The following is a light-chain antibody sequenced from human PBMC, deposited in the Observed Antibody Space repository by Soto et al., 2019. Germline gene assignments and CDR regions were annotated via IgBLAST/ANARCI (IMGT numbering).Light chain of an antibody. Sequence: IVMAQSPATVSISAVDISTISSSPSKSVISYLAWYQQKPGQAPRLLIYDASNRATGIPARFSGSGSGPHFTLTISRREPADFVVYYCQQRSHWPLTFGQGTKVVIK. CDR3: QQRSHWPLT. CDR2: DAS. CDR1: KSVISY. V-gene: IGKV3-11*01. J-gene: IGKJ1*01.